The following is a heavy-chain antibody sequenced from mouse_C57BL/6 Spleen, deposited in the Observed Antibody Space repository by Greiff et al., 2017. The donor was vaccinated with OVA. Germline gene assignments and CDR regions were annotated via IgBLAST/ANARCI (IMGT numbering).Heavy chain of an antibody. J-gene: IGHJ4*01. CDR1: GYSITSGYY. V-gene: IGHV3-6*01. Sequence: DVKLQESGPGLVKPSQSLSLTCSVTGYSITSGYYWNWIRQFPGNKLEWMGYISYDGSNNYNPSLKNRISITRDTSKNQFFLKLNSLTTEDTATYYCAREDLSLYAMDYWGQGTSVTVSS. CDR3: AREDLSLYAMDY. CDR2: ISYDGSN.